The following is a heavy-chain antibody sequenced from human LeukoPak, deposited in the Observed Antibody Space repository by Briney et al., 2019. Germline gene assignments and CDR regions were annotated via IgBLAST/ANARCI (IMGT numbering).Heavy chain of an antibody. CDR3: ARGRTYYYGSGSYLFDY. CDR1: SGSFSGYY. D-gene: IGHD3-10*01. Sequence: SETLSLTCAVYSGSFSGYYWSWIRQPPGKGLEWIGEVNHSGSTNYNPSLKSRVTISVDTSKNQFSLKLSSVTAADTAVYYCARGRTYYYGSGSYLFDYWGQGTLVTVSS. J-gene: IGHJ4*02. CDR2: VNHSGST. V-gene: IGHV4-34*01.